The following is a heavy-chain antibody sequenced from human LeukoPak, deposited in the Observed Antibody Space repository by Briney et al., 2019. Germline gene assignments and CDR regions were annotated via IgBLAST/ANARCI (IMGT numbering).Heavy chain of an antibody. CDR1: GFPFSNYA. CDR2: ISARGNT. Sequence: PGGSLLLSCAASGFPFSNYAMSWVRQAPGKGLEWVSAISARGNTYYLDSVKGRFTISRDNSKNMVFLQMNGLRAEDMAIYYCAKLGAYGTDYFDYWGQGTLVPVS. V-gene: IGHV3-23*01. D-gene: IGHD1-26*01. CDR3: AKLGAYGTDYFDY. J-gene: IGHJ4*02.